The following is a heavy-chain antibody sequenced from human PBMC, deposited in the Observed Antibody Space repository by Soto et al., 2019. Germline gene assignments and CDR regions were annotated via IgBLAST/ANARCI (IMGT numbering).Heavy chain of an antibody. J-gene: IGHJ4*02. V-gene: IGHV3-23*01. CDR2: IRASGDTT. D-gene: IGHD5-18*01. CDR1: GFNFRSYA. Sequence: EVQLLESGGGLVQPGGSLRLSCAASGFNFRSYAMTWVRQSPGKGLEWVSTIRASGDTTFYADSVKVRITISRDNSKNTVYLQMNTLAADDTAVYFCAKGGYTSYSDYWGQGILVTVSS. CDR3: AKGGYTSYSDY.